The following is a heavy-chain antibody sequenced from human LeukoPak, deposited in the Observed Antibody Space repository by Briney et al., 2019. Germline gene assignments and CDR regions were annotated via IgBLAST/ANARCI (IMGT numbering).Heavy chain of an antibody. V-gene: IGHV3-48*03. CDR1: GFTFSSYE. D-gene: IGHD1-26*01. CDR2: ISSSGSTI. J-gene: IGHJ3*02. Sequence: GRSLRLSCAASGFTFSSYEMNWVRQAPGKGLEWVSYISSSGSTIYYADSVKGRFTISRDNAKNSLYLQMNSLRAEDTAVYYCAREPQGSGSYQPIEEDAFDIWGQGTMVTVSS. CDR3: AREPQGSGSYQPIEEDAFDI.